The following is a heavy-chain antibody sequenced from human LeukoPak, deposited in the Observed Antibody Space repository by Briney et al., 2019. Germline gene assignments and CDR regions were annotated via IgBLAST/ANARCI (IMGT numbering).Heavy chain of an antibody. CDR3: AREGSGPFDY. CDR2: IYYSGST. J-gene: IGHJ4*02. CDR1: GGSISSGGYY. Sequence: PSETLSLTCTVSGGSISSGGYYWSWIRQHPGKGLEWIGYIYYSGSTYYNPSPKSRVTISVDTSKNQFSLKLSSVTAADTAVYYCAREGSGPFDYWGQGTLVTVSS. V-gene: IGHV4-31*03. D-gene: IGHD3-10*01.